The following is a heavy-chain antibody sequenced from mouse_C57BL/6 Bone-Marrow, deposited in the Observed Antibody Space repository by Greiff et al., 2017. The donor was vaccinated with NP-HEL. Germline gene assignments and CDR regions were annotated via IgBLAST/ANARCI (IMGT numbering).Heavy chain of an antibody. D-gene: IGHD2-5*01. V-gene: IGHV1-26*01. CDR3: ARRGSNWHYAMDY. CDR2: INPNNGGT. Sequence: EVQLQQSGPELVKPGASVKISCKASGYTFTDYYMNWVKQSHGKSLEWIGDINPNNGGTSYNQKFKGKATLTVDKSSSTAYMELRSLTSEDSAVYYCARRGSNWHYAMDYWGQGTSVTVSS. CDR1: GYTFTDYY. J-gene: IGHJ4*01.